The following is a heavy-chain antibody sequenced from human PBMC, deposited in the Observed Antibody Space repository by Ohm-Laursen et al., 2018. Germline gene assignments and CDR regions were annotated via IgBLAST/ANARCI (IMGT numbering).Heavy chain of an antibody. D-gene: IGHD1-1*01. V-gene: IGHV1-69*05. Sequence: GSSVKVSCKTSGVTFNSYAISWVRQAPGQGLEWMGGVMPIFGTANYAQKFQGRVTMTRDTSTSTVYMELSSLRSEDTAVYYCARGAHWKYDYWGQGTLVTVSS. CDR1: GVTFNSYA. CDR2: VMPIFGTA. J-gene: IGHJ4*02. CDR3: ARGAHWKYDY.